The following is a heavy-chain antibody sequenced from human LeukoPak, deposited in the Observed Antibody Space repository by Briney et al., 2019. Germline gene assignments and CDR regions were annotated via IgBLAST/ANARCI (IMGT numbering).Heavy chain of an antibody. J-gene: IGHJ4*02. CDR2: ISSSGSTI. V-gene: IGHV3-11*04. CDR3: ARVYCSGGSCSAGNY. D-gene: IGHD2-15*01. CDR1: GFTFSDYY. Sequence: GGSLRLSCAASGFTFSDYYMSWIRQAPGKGLEWVSYISSSGSTIYYADSVKGRFTISRDNAKNSLYLQMNSLRAEDTAVYYCARVYCSGGSCSAGNYWGQGTLVTVSS.